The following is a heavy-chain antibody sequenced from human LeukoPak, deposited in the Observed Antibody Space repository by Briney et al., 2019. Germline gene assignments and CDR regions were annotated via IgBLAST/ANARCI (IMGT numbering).Heavy chain of an antibody. J-gene: IGHJ4*02. V-gene: IGHV1-2*02. CDR1: GYSFTAYY. CDR3: ARGPPKIYCDTTTCLTDY. D-gene: IGHD2-2*01. CDR2: ISPNTGGT. Sequence: SVTFCCKASGYSFTAYYIHWVRQAPGQGLEWMGWISPNTGGTNYAQKFQGRVTMTRDTPISTAYMELSRLRSDDTAVFYCARGPPKIYCDTTTCLTDYWGQRTVVTVSS.